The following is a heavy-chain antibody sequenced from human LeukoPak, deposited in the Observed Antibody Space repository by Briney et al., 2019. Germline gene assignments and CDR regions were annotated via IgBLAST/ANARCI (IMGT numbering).Heavy chain of an antibody. CDR3: AKGWGDYVWGSCHL. CDR1: GFTFNSFG. V-gene: IGHV3-23*01. CDR2: ISGSRGDT. D-gene: IGHD3-16*01. Sequence: GGSLRLSCAASGFTFNSFGMHWVRQAPGKRLEWVSSISGSRGDTDYADSVKGRFTISRDNLKNTLYLQMNSLRAEDTAVYYCAKGWGDYVWGSCHLWGQGTLVTVSS. J-gene: IGHJ1*01.